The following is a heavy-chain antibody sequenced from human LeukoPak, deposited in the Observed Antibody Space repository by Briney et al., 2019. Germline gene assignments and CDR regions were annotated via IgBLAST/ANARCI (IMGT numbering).Heavy chain of an antibody. Sequence: GGSLRLSCAASGFTFSSYAMHWVRQAPGKGLEWVAVISYDGSNKYYADSVKGRFTISRDNSKNTLYLQMNSLRAEDTAVYYCAREPYYDSSGYYGDAFDIWGRGTMVTVSS. V-gene: IGHV3-30-3*01. CDR3: AREPYYDSSGYYGDAFDI. J-gene: IGHJ3*02. CDR1: GFTFSSYA. D-gene: IGHD3-22*01. CDR2: ISYDGSNK.